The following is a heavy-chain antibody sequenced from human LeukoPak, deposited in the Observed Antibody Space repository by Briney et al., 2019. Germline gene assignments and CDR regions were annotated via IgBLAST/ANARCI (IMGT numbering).Heavy chain of an antibody. CDR1: GFTFDDYG. V-gene: IGHV3-20*04. J-gene: IGHJ4*02. Sequence: PGGSLRLSCAASGFTFDDYGMSWVRQAPGKGLEWVSGINWNGGSTGYADSVRGRFTISRDNAKNSLYLQMNSLRAEDTALYYCARDLYSGYDSGMDYWGQGTLVTVSS. CDR3: ARDLYSGYDSGMDY. CDR2: INWNGGST. D-gene: IGHD5-12*01.